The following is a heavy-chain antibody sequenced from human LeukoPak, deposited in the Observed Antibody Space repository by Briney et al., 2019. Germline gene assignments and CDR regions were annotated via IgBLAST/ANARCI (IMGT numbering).Heavy chain of an antibody. Sequence: GGSLRLSCAASGFTFSSYSMNWVRQAPGKGLEWVSSISSSSSYIYYADSVKGRFTISRDNAKNSLYLQMNSLRAEDTAVYYCARHGYGGYRFDYWGQGTLVTVSS. V-gene: IGHV3-21*01. CDR1: GFTFSSYS. CDR3: ARHGYGGYRFDY. J-gene: IGHJ4*02. D-gene: IGHD5-12*01. CDR2: ISSSSSYI.